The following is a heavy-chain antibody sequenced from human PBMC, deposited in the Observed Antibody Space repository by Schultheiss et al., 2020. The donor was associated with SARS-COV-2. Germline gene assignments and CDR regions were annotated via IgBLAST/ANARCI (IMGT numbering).Heavy chain of an antibody. D-gene: IGHD3-22*01. CDR1: GFTFSSYE. CDR3: VTGYYDSSGPNYY. J-gene: IGHJ4*02. V-gene: IGHV3-48*03. Sequence: GESLKISCAASGFTFSSYEMNWVRQAPGKGLEWVSYISSSGSTIYYADSVKGRFTISRDNSKNTLYLQMSSLRGEDTAVYYCVTGYYDSSGPNYYWGQGTLVTVSS. CDR2: ISSSGSTI.